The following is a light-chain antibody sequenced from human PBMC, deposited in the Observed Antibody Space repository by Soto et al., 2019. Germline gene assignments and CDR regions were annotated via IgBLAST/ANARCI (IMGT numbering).Light chain of an antibody. Sequence: EIVLTQSPATLSLSPGERATLSCRASQSVGSYLAWYQQKPGQAPRLLIYDASNRATGIPARFSGSGPGTDFTLTISSLEPEDFAVYYCQQRSNWLTFGGGTKVDIK. CDR2: DAS. V-gene: IGKV3D-11*02. CDR1: QSVGSY. CDR3: QQRSNWLT. J-gene: IGKJ4*01.